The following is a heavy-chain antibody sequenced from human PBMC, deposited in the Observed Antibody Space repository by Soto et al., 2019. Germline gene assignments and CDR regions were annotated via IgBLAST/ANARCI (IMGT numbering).Heavy chain of an antibody. CDR1: GYTFTSYA. D-gene: IGHD3-22*01. V-gene: IGHV1-3*01. Sequence: ASVKVSCKASGYTFTSYAMHWVRQAPGQRLEWMGWINAGNGNTKYSQKFQGRVTITRDTSASTAYMELSSLRSDDTAVYYCAREGYYDSSGYPLYYYGMDVWGQGTTVTVSS. J-gene: IGHJ6*02. CDR2: INAGNGNT. CDR3: AREGYYDSSGYPLYYYGMDV.